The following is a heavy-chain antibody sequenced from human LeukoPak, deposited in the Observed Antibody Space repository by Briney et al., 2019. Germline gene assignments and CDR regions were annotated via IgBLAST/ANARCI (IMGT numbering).Heavy chain of an antibody. D-gene: IGHD6-19*01. J-gene: IGHJ4*02. CDR2: INPNRGGT. CDR1: VYTLTRYY. CDR3: ARDGIAVANYYFDY. Sequence: GVSVTVPRKASVYTLTRYYILGVRQAPARGREWMGWINPNRGGTNYAKKFQGRVTMTRDTSITTAYMEVSRLSSDETAGYYCARDGIAVANYYFDYWGQGTLVTVSS. V-gene: IGHV1-2*02.